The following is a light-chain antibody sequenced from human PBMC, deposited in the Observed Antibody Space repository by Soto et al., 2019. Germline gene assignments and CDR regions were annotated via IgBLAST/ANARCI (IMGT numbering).Light chain of an antibody. CDR1: QSVQTW. V-gene: IGKV1-5*03. CDR2: KAT. CDR3: QQYNSYSPT. Sequence: IQLTQSPSTLSASVGDRVTITCRASQSVQTWLAWFQQKPGKAPKLLIYKATTLETGVPSRFSGSGSETEFTLTISSLQPDDLGTYYCQQYNSYSPTFGGGTKVDIK. J-gene: IGKJ4*01.